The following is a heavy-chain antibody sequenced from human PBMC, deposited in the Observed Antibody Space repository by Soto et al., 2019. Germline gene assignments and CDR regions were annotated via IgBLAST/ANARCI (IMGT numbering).Heavy chain of an antibody. J-gene: IGHJ6*02. CDR2: IIPIFGTA. Sequence: GASVKVSCKASGGTFSSYAISWLRQAPGQGLEWMGGIIPIFGTANYAQKFQGRVTITADKSTSTAYMELSSLRSEDTAVYYCARSYYDSSGYSRNYYYYGMDVWGQGTTVTVSS. CDR3: ARSYYDSSGYSRNYYYYGMDV. V-gene: IGHV1-69*06. D-gene: IGHD3-22*01. CDR1: GGTFSSYA.